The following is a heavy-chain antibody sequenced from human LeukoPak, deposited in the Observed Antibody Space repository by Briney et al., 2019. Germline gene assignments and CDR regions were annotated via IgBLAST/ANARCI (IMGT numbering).Heavy chain of an antibody. CDR3: ARDHGGSGYYRYFDY. CDR2: ISSSSSYI. V-gene: IGHV3-21*04. D-gene: IGHD3-22*01. J-gene: IGHJ4*02. Sequence: GGSLRLSCAASGFTFSSYSMNWVRQAPGKGLEWVSSISSSSSYIYYADSVKGRFTISRDNAKNSLYLQMNSLRAEDTALYYCARDHGGSGYYRYFDYWGQGTLVTVSS. CDR1: GFTFSSYS.